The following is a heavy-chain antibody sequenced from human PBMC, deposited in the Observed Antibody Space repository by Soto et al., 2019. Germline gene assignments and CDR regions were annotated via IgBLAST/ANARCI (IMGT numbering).Heavy chain of an antibody. CDR1: GGTFSSYA. D-gene: IGHD4-17*01. V-gene: IGHV1-69*01. CDR2: IIPIFGTA. J-gene: IGHJ4*02. Sequence: QVQLVQSGAEVKKPGSSVKVSCKASGGTFSSYAISWVRQAPGQGLEWVGGIIPIFGTANYAQKLQGRVTITADESTSTAYMELSSLRSEDTAVYYCARGPDYGDYATYFDFWGQGTLVTVSS. CDR3: ARGPDYGDYATYFDF.